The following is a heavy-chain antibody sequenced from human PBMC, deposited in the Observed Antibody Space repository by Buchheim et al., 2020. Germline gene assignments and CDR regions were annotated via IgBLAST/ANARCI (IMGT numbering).Heavy chain of an antibody. V-gene: IGHV3-21*01. D-gene: IGHD3-9*01. CDR1: GFTFSDYT. J-gene: IGHJ4*02. CDR3: RTGYYKGSYFDY. CDR2: ISSSSNYI. Sequence: EVQLVESGGGLVKPGGSLRLSCAASGFTFSDYTMNWIRQAPGKGLEWVSSISSSSNYIYYADSVKGRFTISRDNAKNSLYLQMNSLRAEDTAMYYCRTGYYKGSYFDYWGQGTL.